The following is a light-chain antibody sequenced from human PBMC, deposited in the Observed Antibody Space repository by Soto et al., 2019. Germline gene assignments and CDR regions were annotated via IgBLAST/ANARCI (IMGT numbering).Light chain of an antibody. CDR1: QSISSY. CDR3: QHSYCTLES. J-gene: IGKJ2*01. V-gene: IGKV1-39*01. Sequence: DIQMTQSPSSLSASVGDRVTITCRASQSISSYLNWYQQKPGKAPKLLIYAASSLQSGVPSRFSCSGSGTDFAHTICSLQPEDFATYYCQHSYCTLESFGQGSKLEIK. CDR2: AAS.